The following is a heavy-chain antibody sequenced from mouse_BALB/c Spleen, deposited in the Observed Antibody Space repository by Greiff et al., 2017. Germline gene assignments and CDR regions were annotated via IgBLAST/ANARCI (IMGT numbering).Heavy chain of an antibody. V-gene: IGHV5-6*01. CDR3: ARHGGRGYFDY. CDR2: ISSGGSYT. D-gene: IGHD3-3*01. CDR1: GFTFSSYG. J-gene: IGHJ2*01. Sequence: EVHLVESGGDLVKPGGSLKLSCAASGFTFSSYGMSWVRQTPDKRLEWVATISSGGSYTYYPDSVKGRFTISRDNAKNTLYLQMSSLKSEDTAMYYCARHGGRGYFDYWGQGTTLTVSS.